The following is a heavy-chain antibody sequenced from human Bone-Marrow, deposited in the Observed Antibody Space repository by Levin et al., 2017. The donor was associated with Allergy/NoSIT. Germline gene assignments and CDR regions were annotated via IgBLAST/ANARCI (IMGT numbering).Heavy chain of an antibody. CDR2: IYYGGSP. Sequence: ASETLSLTCSVSGASIGSGGHYWNWIRQHPGKGLEWIGYIYYGGSPYYNPSLKSRVTISVDTSKNQFSLHLTSVTAADTAVYYCAVDYGGSSGDYVYWGQGALVTVSS. V-gene: IGHV4-31*03. D-gene: IGHD4-23*01. CDR1: GASIGSGGHY. CDR3: AVDYGGSSGDYVY. J-gene: IGHJ4*02.